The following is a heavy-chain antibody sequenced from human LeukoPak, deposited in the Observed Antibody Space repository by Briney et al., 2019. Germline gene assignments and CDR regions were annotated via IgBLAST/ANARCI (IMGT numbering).Heavy chain of an antibody. CDR2: INQDESES. J-gene: IGHJ1*01. CDR1: GFTFSSYS. D-gene: IGHD5-24*01. V-gene: IGHV3-7*01. CDR3: ASLTHGRD. Sequence: GSLRLSCAASGFTFSSYSMNWVRQAPGKGLEWVANINQDESESYYVDSVKGRFTISRDDARNSLYLQMNTLRAEDTAVYYCASLTHGRDWGQGTLVTVSS.